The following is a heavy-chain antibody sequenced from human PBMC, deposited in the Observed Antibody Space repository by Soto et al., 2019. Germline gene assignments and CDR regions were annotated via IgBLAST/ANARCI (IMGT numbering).Heavy chain of an antibody. Sequence: GGSLRLSCSASGFTFSSYVMHWVPQSPGKGLEWVAVIWYDGSNNYYADSVKGRFTISRDNSKNTLYLQMNSLRAEDTAVYYCARDIYLSCTYRGPPFAYPGQRTLVPVSS. CDR3: ARDIYLSCTYRGPPFAY. CDR1: GFTFSSYV. CDR2: IWYDGSNN. V-gene: IGHV3-33*01. D-gene: IGHD2-2*02. J-gene: IGHJ4*02.